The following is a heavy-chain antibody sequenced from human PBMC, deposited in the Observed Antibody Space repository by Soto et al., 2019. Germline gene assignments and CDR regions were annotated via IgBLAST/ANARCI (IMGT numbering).Heavy chain of an antibody. Sequence: QVQLQESGPGLVKPSQTLSLTCTVSGGSISSGGYYWSWIRQHPGKGLEWIGYIYYSGSTYYNPSLKSRVTISVDTSKNQCSLKLSSVTAADTAVYYCARGGMSGDYDFWSGYSNWFDPWGQGTLVTVSS. D-gene: IGHD3-3*01. J-gene: IGHJ5*02. CDR3: ARGGMSGDYDFWSGYSNWFDP. V-gene: IGHV4-31*03. CDR1: GGSISSGGYY. CDR2: IYYSGST.